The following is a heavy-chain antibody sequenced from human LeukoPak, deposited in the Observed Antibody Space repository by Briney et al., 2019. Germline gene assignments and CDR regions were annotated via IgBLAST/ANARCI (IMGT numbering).Heavy chain of an antibody. CDR2: IYSGGST. CDR3: VRDVSDSSGYYSGY. J-gene: IGHJ4*02. D-gene: IGHD3-22*01. CDR1: GFTVSSNY. Sequence: GGSLRLSCAASGFTVSSNYMSWVRQAPGKGLEWVSVIYSGGSTYYADSVKGRFTISRDNSKNTLYLQMNSLRAEDTAVYYCVRDVSDSSGYYSGYWGQGTLVTVSS. V-gene: IGHV3-53*01.